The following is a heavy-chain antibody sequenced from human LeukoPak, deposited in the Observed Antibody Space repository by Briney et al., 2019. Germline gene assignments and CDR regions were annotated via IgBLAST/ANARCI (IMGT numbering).Heavy chain of an antibody. CDR2: TYYRSKWYN. D-gene: IGHD3-16*02. Sequence: SQSLSLTCAISGDSVSSNSAAWNWIRQSPSRGLEWLGRTYYRSKWYNDYAVSVKSRITINPDTSKNQFSLQLNSVTPEDTAVYYCARASDYDYVWGSYRPPPTFDYWGQGTLVTVSS. J-gene: IGHJ4*02. CDR1: GDSVSSNSAA. CDR3: ARASDYDYVWGSYRPPPTFDY. V-gene: IGHV6-1*01.